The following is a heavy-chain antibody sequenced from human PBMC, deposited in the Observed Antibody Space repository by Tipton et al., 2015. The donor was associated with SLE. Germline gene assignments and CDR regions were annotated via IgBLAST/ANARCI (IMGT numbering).Heavy chain of an antibody. V-gene: IGHV3-11*03. CDR1: GFTFSDYY. J-gene: IGHJ4*02. CDR2: ISSSSSYT. D-gene: IGHD6-13*01. CDR3: ARKSIAAVGDY. Sequence: SLRLSCAASGFTFSDYYMSWIRQAPGKGLEWVSYISSSSSYTNYADSVKGRFTISRDNSKNTLYLQMNSLRAEDTAVYYCARKSIAAVGDYWGQGTLVTVSS.